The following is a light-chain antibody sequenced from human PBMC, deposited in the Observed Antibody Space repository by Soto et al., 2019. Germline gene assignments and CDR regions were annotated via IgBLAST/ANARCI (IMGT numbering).Light chain of an antibody. V-gene: IGLV1-40*01. CDR1: SSNIGAGYD. J-gene: IGLJ2*01. CDR3: QSYDSSLSASVV. Sequence: QSVLTQPPSVSGAPGQRVTISCTGSSSNIGAGYDVHWYQQLPGTAPKLLIYANINRPSGVPDRFSGSKSGTSASLAITGLLAEDEADYYCQSYDSSLSASVVFGGGTKLTVL. CDR2: ANI.